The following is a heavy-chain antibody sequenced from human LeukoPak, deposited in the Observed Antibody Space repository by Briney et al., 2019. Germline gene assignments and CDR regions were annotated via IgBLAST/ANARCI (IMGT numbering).Heavy chain of an antibody. Sequence: GGSLTLSCVASGFTFSNYWMSWVRRARGKGREWVANIQKDGSEKHYVASVEGRFTISRDNAENSLFLQLNSLRVDDTAVYYCVRLWDSSGFFGYWGQGALVSVS. V-gene: IGHV3-7*01. CDR2: IQKDGSEK. CDR3: VRLWDSSGFFGY. J-gene: IGHJ4*02. D-gene: IGHD3-22*01. CDR1: GFTFSNYW.